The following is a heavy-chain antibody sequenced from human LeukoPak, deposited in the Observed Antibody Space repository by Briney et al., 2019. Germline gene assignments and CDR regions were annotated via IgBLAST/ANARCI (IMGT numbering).Heavy chain of an antibody. Sequence: GGSLRLSCEASGFTFANYAMTWVRQAPGGGRGWGSSILGSGSVTSYADSVKGRFTTTRDNSKGTLYLQMNSLRAGDAAVYYCGRDPNGDYVGAFEFWGQGTLVTVSS. CDR1: GFTFANYA. J-gene: IGHJ3*01. CDR2: ILGSGSVT. V-gene: IGHV3-23*01. CDR3: GRDPNGDYVGAFEF. D-gene: IGHD4-17*01.